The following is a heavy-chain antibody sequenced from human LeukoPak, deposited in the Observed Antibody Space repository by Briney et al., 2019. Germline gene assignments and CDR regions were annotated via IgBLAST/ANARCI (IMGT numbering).Heavy chain of an antibody. CDR3: ARGTGSCYDY. J-gene: IGHJ4*02. D-gene: IGHD2-15*01. CDR2: INHSGST. Sequence: NPSETLSLTCAVYGGSFSGYYWSWIRQPPGKGLEWIGEINHSGSTNYNPSLKSRATISVDTSKNQFSLKLSSVTAADTAVYYCARGTGSCYDYWGQGTLVTVSS. CDR1: GGSFSGYY. V-gene: IGHV4-34*01.